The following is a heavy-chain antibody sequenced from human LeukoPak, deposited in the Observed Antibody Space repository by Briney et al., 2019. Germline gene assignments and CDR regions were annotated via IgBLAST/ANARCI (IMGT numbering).Heavy chain of an antibody. CDR3: VRDPMVTLPYNWFDP. Sequence: ASVKVSCKASGYTFTSYGISWVRQAPGQGLEWMGWISAYNGNTNYAQKLQGRVTMTTDTSTSTAYMELSSLRSEDTAVYYCVRDPMVTLPYNWFDPWGQGTLVTVSS. D-gene: IGHD5-18*01. CDR2: ISAYNGNT. J-gene: IGHJ5*02. CDR1: GYTFTSYG. V-gene: IGHV1-18*01.